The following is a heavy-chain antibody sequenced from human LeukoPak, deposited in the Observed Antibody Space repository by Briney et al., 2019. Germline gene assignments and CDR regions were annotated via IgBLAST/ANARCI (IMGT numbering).Heavy chain of an antibody. CDR1: GGSISSYY. Sequence: SETLSLTCTVSGGSISSYYWSWIRQPPGKGLEWIGYIYYSGSTNYNPSLKSRVTISVDTSKNQFSLKLSSVTAADTAVYYCARTRLLWFGELFYPRDWYFDPWGRGTLVTVSS. CDR3: ARTRLLWFGELFYPRDWYFDP. CDR2: IYYSGST. V-gene: IGHV4-59*01. J-gene: IGHJ2*01. D-gene: IGHD3-10*01.